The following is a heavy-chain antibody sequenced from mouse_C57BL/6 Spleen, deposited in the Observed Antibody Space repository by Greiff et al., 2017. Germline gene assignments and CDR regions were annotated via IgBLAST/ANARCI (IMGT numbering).Heavy chain of an antibody. D-gene: IGHD1-1*01. CDR2: ISGGGGNT. CDR3: ARHDYGSSYVAY. V-gene: IGHV5-9*01. J-gene: IGHJ3*01. CDR1: GFTFSSYT. Sequence: EVKLMESGGGLVKPGGSLKLSCAASGFTFSSYTMSWVRQTPEKRLEWVATISGGGGNTYYPDSVKGRFTISRDNAKNTLYLQMSSLRSEETALYYCARHDYGSSYVAYWGQGTLVTVSA.